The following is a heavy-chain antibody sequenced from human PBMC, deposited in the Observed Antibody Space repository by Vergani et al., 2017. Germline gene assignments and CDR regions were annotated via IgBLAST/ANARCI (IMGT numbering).Heavy chain of an antibody. CDR1: GGSISSSSYY. Sequence: QLQLQESGPGLVKPSETLSLTCTVSGGSISSSSYYWGWIRQPPGKGLEWIGSIYYSGSTYYNPSLKSRVTISVDTSKNQFSLKLSSVTAADTAVYYCARGGPKRFCDYWGQGTLVTVSS. V-gene: IGHV4-39*01. CDR2: IYYSGST. D-gene: IGHD3-3*01. CDR3: ARGGPKRFCDY. J-gene: IGHJ4*02.